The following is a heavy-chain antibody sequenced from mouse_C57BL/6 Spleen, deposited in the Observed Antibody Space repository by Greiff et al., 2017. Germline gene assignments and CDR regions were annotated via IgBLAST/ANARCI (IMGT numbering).Heavy chain of an antibody. V-gene: IGHV1-52*01. CDR1: GYTFTSYW. CDR2: IDPSDSET. CDR3: SRGAIYYGSHYAMDY. D-gene: IGHD2-1*01. J-gene: IGHJ4*01. Sequence: QVQLQQSGAELVRPGSSVKLSCKASGYTFTSYWMHWVKQRPIQGLEWTGNIDPSDSETHYNQKFKDKATLTVDKSSSTASMQLSSLTSEDSAVYYCSRGAIYYGSHYAMDYWGQGTSVTVSS.